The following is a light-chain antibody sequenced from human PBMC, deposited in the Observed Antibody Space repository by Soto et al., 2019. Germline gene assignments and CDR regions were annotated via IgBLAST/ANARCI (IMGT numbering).Light chain of an antibody. CDR2: DAS. CDR1: QSVSSY. CDR3: QQRSNWWT. J-gene: IGKJ1*01. V-gene: IGKV3-11*01. Sequence: EIVLTQSPATLFLSPGERATLSCRASQSVSSYLAWYQQKPGQAPRLLIYDASNRATGIPARFSGSGSGTDFTLTIGSLEPEDFAVYYCQQRSNWWTFGQGTKVEIK.